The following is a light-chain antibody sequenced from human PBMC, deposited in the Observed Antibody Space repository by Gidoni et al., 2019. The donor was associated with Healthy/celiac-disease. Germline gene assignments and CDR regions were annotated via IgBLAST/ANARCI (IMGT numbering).Light chain of an antibody. Sequence: DIQMTQSPSSLSASVVARVTITCQAIQDISNYLNWYQQKPGKAHKLLSYDASNLETGVPSRFSGSGSGTDFTFTISSLQPEDIATYYCQQYDNLPLYTFGQGTKLEIK. V-gene: IGKV1-33*01. J-gene: IGKJ2*01. CDR1: QDISNY. CDR3: QQYDNLPLYT. CDR2: DAS.